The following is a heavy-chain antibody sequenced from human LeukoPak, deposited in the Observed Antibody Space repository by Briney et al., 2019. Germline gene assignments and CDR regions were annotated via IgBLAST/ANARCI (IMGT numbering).Heavy chain of an antibody. V-gene: IGHV1-24*01. CDR3: TRGSSGRRDN. CDR1: GSTLSDLS. Sequence: ASVKVSCKVSGSTLSDLSIHWVRQAPGKGLEYVGGSDPEDGETFHAQNFQGRVTMTEDTSIDTAYMELSSLRSEDTAIYYCTRGSSGRRDNWGQGTLVTVSA. J-gene: IGHJ4*02. D-gene: IGHD6-19*01. CDR2: SDPEDGET.